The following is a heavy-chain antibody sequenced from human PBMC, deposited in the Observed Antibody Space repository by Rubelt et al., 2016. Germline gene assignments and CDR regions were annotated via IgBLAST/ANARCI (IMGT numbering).Heavy chain of an antibody. V-gene: IGHV4-39*01. J-gene: IGHJ5*02. CDR2: IYYSGST. CDR3: ARGSVVAATLDWFDP. D-gene: IGHD2-15*01. Sequence: PSETLSLTCTVSGGSISSSSYYWGWIRQPPGKGLEWIGSIYYSGSTYYNPSLKSRVTISVDTSKNQCSLKLSSVTAADTAGYYCARGSVVAATLDWFDPWCQATLVTVSS. CDR1: GGSISSSSYY.